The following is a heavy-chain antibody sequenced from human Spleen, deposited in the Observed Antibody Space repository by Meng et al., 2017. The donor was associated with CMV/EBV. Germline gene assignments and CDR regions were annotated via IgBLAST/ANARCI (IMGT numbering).Heavy chain of an antibody. V-gene: IGHV4-30-4*08. D-gene: IGHD3-3*01. CDR3: ARVGSGYDFWTMGQFDP. CDR2: IYYSGST. Sequence: SISSGDYYWSWIRQPPGKCLEWIGYIYYSGSTYYNPSLKSRVTISVDTSKNQFSLKLSSVTAADTAVYYCARVGSGYDFWTMGQFDPWGQGTLVTVSS. CDR1: SISSGDYY. J-gene: IGHJ5*02.